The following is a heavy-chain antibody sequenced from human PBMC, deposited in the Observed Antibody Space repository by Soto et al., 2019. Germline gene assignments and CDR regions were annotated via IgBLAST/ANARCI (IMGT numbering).Heavy chain of an antibody. Sequence: QITLKESGPTLVKPTQTLTLTCTFSGFSVSTSGVSVGWIRQPPGKALEWLALISWNDDKRYNPSLKSRLTITKDTLKNQVVLTMTNMDPVDTASYYCARSTIFGEVRNGVDYWGQGIMVTVSS. CDR3: ARSTIFGEVRNGVDY. D-gene: IGHD3-3*01. CDR2: ISWNDDK. CDR1: GFSVSTSGVS. J-gene: IGHJ4*02. V-gene: IGHV2-5*01.